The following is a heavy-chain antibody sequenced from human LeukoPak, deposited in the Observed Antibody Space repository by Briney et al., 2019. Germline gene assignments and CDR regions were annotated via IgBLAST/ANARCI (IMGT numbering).Heavy chain of an antibody. V-gene: IGHV1-69*13. J-gene: IGHJ6*02. CDR1: GGTFSSYA. Sequence: SVKVSCKASGGTFSSYAISWVRQAPGQGLEWMGGVIPIFGTANYAQKFQGRVTITADESTSTAYMELSSLRSEDTAVYYCARRFIGDCSSTSCYQVYYYGMDVWGQGTTVTVSS. D-gene: IGHD2-2*01. CDR3: ARRFIGDCSSTSCYQVYYYGMDV. CDR2: VIPIFGTA.